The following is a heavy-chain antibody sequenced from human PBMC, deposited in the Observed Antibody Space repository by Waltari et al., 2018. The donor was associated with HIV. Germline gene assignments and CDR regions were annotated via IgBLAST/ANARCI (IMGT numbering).Heavy chain of an antibody. CDR2: IIANPCGT. CDR3: AREKMLGLDGMDV. Sequence: QDQLVQSGDEVKKPGASVKVSCKASGFTFTGNYIHWVRQAPGQGPEWMAWIIANPCGTNSAQRFQGRVTVTRDTSGTTAFLELSGLLYDDTAVYYCAREKMLGLDGMDVCGQGTTVIVSS. V-gene: IGHV1-2*02. J-gene: IGHJ6*02. CDR1: GFTFTGNY. D-gene: IGHD3-10*02.